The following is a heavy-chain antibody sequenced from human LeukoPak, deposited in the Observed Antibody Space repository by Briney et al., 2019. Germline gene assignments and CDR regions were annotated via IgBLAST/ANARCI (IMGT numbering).Heavy chain of an antibody. J-gene: IGHJ6*02. V-gene: IGHV1-2*02. CDR2: INPNSGGT. D-gene: IGHD1-1*01. CDR1: GYTFTGYY. CDR3: ATPGLGTTGTFYYYGMDV. Sequence: ASVKVSCKASGYTFTGYYMHWVRQAPGQGLEWLGWINPNSGGTNYAQKFQGRVTMTRDTSISTAYMELSRLRSDDTAVYYCATPGLGTTGTFYYYGMDVWGQGTTVTVSS.